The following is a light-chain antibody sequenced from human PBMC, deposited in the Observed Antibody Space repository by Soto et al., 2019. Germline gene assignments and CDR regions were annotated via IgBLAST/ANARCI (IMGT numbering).Light chain of an antibody. CDR3: QQRGNWPRT. CDR1: QSVSSY. Sequence: EIVLTQSPATLSLSPGERATLSCRASQSVSSYLAWYQQKPGQAHRLLIYDASNRATDIPARFSGSGSGTDFTLTISSLESEDFAVYYCQQRGNWPRTFGQGTKLEIK. V-gene: IGKV3-11*01. CDR2: DAS. J-gene: IGKJ2*01.